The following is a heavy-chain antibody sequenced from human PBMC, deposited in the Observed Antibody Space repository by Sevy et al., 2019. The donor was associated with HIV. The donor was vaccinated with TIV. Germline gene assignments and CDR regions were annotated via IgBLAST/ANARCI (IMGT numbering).Heavy chain of an antibody. J-gene: IGHJ2*01. CDR3: ARGRSGDYVGYFDL. CDR2: IYSSGST. D-gene: IGHD4-17*01. CDR1: GFTVSSNY. V-gene: IGHV3-53*01. Sequence: GGSLRLSCAVSGFTVSSNYMSWVRQAPGKGLEWVSIIYSSGSTYYADSVKGRFTVSRDNSTNTVYLQMNSLRAEDTAVHYCARGRSGDYVGYFDLWGRGTLVTVSS.